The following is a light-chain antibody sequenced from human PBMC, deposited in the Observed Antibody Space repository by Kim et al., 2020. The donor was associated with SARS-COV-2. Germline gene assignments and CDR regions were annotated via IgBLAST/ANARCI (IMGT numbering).Light chain of an antibody. CDR1: QSVSSRS. J-gene: IGKJ1*01. Sequence: SPGERATLSCRASQSVSSRSLAWYQQKPGQAPRLLIYGASSRASGIPDRFSGSGSGTDFTLTISRLEPEDFAVYYCQQYGSSPRTFGQGTKVDIK. V-gene: IGKV3-20*01. CDR3: QQYGSSPRT. CDR2: GAS.